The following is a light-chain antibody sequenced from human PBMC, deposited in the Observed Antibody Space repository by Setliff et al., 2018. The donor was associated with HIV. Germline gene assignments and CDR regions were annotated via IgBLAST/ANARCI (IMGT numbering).Light chain of an antibody. CDR2: EVS. V-gene: IGLV2-14*01. CDR3: SSYTNITTRV. CDR1: NSDIGSYDF. Sequence: QSALTQPASVSGSPGQSITISCTGTNSDIGSYDFVSWYQHHPGKAPKLMIYEVSIRPSGVSSRFSASKSGNTASLTISGLHTGDEADYYCSSYTNITTRVFGTGTKVTVL. J-gene: IGLJ1*01.